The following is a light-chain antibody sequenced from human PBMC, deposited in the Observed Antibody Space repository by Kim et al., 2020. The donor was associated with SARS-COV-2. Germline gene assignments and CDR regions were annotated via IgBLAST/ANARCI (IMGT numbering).Light chain of an antibody. Sequence: GDRVTITCRASQSVSTYLNWYQQKPGTAPKLLIYGASSLQSGVPSRFSGSGSGTDFTLTISSLQPADFATYYCQQSYNTPWSFGQGTKV. CDR3: QQSYNTPWS. J-gene: IGKJ1*01. CDR1: QSVSTY. CDR2: GAS. V-gene: IGKV1-39*01.